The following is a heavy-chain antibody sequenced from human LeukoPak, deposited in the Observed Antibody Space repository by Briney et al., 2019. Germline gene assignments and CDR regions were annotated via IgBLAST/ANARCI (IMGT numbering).Heavy chain of an antibody. CDR2: IKQDGSER. J-gene: IGHJ4*02. CDR1: GFTFSTYW. V-gene: IGHV3-7*01. Sequence: PGGSLRLSCAASGFTFSTYWMTWVRQAPGKGLEWVANIKQDGSERYYVDSVKGRFTISRDNAKNSLYLQMNSLRVEDTAVYYCARDPSAWSGYFDYWGQGTLVTVSS. CDR3: ARDPSAWSGYFDY. D-gene: IGHD2-8*02.